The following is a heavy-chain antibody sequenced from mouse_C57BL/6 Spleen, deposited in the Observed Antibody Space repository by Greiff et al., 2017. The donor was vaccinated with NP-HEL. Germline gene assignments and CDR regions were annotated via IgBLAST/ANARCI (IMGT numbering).Heavy chain of an antibody. Sequence: QVQLQQSGPELVKPGASVKISCKASGYAFSSSWMNWVKQRPGKGLEWIGRIYPGDGDTNYNGKFKGKATLTADKSSSTAYMQLSSLTSEDSAVYFCARTTTAYGLAMDYWGQGTSVTVSS. J-gene: IGHJ4*01. CDR3: ARTTTAYGLAMDY. CDR1: GYAFSSSW. CDR2: IYPGDGDT. D-gene: IGHD1-2*01. V-gene: IGHV1-82*01.